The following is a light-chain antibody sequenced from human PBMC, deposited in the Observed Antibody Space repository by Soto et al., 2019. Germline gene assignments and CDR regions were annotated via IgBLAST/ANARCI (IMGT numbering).Light chain of an antibody. CDR3: QQYGISPIT. Sequence: EIVLPQSPAPLSLSPGERSTLSCMASQSVSSANFAWYQQKPGQAPRLLIYGASSRATGIPDRFSGSGSGTDFTLTISRLEPEDFAVYYCQQYGISPITFGHGTRLEIK. CDR1: QSVSSAN. J-gene: IGKJ5*01. V-gene: IGKV3-20*01. CDR2: GAS.